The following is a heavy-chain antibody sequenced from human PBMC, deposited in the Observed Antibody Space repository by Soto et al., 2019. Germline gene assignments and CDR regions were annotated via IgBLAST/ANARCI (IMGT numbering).Heavy chain of an antibody. D-gene: IGHD1-26*01. J-gene: IGHJ4*02. V-gene: IGHV3-23*01. CDR3: ARGFRVEGAYGAGAFFDY. Sequence: GGSLRLSCAASGFTFSNYAMSWVRQAPGKGLEWVSAISGSGGSTYYADSLKGRFTISRDNSKNTLYLQMNSLRAEDTAVYYCARGFRVEGAYGAGAFFDYWAQGTLVTVSS. CDR2: ISGSGGST. CDR1: GFTFSNYA.